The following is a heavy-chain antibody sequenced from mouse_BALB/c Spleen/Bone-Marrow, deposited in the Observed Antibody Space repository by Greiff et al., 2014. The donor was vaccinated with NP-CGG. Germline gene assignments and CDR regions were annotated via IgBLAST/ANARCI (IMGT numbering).Heavy chain of an antibody. D-gene: IGHD2-14*01. V-gene: IGHV1-80*01. CDR2: IYPGDGDT. Sequence: QVTLKESGAELVRPGSSVKISCKASGYAFSSYWMNWVKQRPGQGLEWIGQIYPGDGDTNYNGNFKDKATLTVDRSSSTAFMQLSSLTSEDSSVYFCARWYRDPHFAIDYWGPGTSVTVSS. CDR3: ARWYRDPHFAIDY. J-gene: IGHJ4*01. CDR1: GYAFSSYW.